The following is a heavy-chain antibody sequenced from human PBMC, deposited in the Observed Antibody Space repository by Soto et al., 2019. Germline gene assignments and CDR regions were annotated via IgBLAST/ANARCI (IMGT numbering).Heavy chain of an antibody. D-gene: IGHD6-13*01. CDR1: GFTFDDYG. Sequence: GGSLRLSCAASGFTFDDYGMSWVRQAPGKGLEWVSGINWNGGSTGYADSVKGRFTISRDNAKNSLYLQMNSLRAEDTALYHCARGVGAAAGTPSDYWGQGTLVTVSS. V-gene: IGHV3-20*01. J-gene: IGHJ4*02. CDR3: ARGVGAAAGTPSDY. CDR2: INWNGGST.